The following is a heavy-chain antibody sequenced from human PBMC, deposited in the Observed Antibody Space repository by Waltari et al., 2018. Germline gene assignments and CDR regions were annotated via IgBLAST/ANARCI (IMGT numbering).Heavy chain of an antibody. CDR3: ARDPSGSYPGDY. Sequence: EVQLVESGGGLIQPGGSLRLSCAASGFTVSTNYMTWVRQAPGKGLEWLSVIYGVGSTYYADSVKGRFTISRDNSKNKLYLQMNSLRAEDTAVYYCARDPSGSYPGDYWGQGTLVTVSS. D-gene: IGHD1-26*01. J-gene: IGHJ4*02. V-gene: IGHV3-53*01. CDR1: GFTVSTNY. CDR2: IYGVGST.